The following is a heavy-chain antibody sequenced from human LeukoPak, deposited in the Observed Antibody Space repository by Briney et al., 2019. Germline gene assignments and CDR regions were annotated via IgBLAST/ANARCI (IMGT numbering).Heavy chain of an antibody. Sequence: SETLSLTCAVYGGSFSGYYWSWIRQPPGKGLEWIGEINHSGGTNYNPSLKSRVTISVDTSKNQFSLKLSSVTAADTAVYYCARSNYYDSSGYHPNYYYYGMDVWGQGTTVTVSS. V-gene: IGHV4-34*01. CDR1: GGSFSGYY. D-gene: IGHD3-22*01. CDR2: INHSGGT. CDR3: ARSNYYDSSGYHPNYYYYGMDV. J-gene: IGHJ6*02.